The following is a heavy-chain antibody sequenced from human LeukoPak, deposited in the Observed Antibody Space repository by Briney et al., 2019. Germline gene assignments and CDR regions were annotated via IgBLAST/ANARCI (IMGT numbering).Heavy chain of an antibody. D-gene: IGHD1-14*01. CDR2: INPNSGGT. Sequence: ASVKVSCKASGYTFTGYYMHWVRQAPGQGLEWMGWINPNSGGTNYAQKFQGWVTMTRDTSISTAYMELSRLRSDDTAVYYCATPGGRKVRKVKFYYYYMDVWGKGTTVTVSS. CDR3: ATPGGRKVRKVKFYYYYMDV. CDR1: GYTFTGYY. J-gene: IGHJ6*03. V-gene: IGHV1-2*04.